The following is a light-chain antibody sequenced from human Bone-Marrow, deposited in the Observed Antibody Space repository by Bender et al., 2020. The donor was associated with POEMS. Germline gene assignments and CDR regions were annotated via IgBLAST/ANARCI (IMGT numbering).Light chain of an antibody. CDR2: NTD. CDR3: VLYMGDGTVV. V-gene: IGLV8-61*01. J-gene: IGLJ3*02. CDR1: FGSVSTSHY. Sequence: QTVVTQEPSFSVSPGGTVTLTCGLSFGSVSTSHYASWYQQTPGQPPRTLIYNTDTRSSGVPSRFSGSILGSKAALTITGAQADDESDYYCVLYMGDGTVVFGGGTKVTVV.